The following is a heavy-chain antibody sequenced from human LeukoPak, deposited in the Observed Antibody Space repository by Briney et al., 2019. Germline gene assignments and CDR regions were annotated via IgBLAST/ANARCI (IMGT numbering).Heavy chain of an antibody. V-gene: IGHV1-46*01. Sequence: ASVKVSCKASGYTFTSYYMHWVRQAPGQGLEWMGIINPSGGSTSYAQKFQGRVTMTRDTSTSTVYMELSSLRSEGTAVYYCARDLSTIVATIRDLWFDPWGQGTLVTVS. CDR1: GYTFTSYY. J-gene: IGHJ5*02. CDR2: INPSGGST. D-gene: IGHD5-12*01. CDR3: ARDLSTIVATIRDLWFDP.